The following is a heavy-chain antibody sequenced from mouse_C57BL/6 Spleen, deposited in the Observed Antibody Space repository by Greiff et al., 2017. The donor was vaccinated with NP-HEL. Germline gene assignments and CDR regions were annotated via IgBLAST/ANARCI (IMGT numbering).Heavy chain of an antibody. Sequence: QVQLQQPGAELVKPGASVKMSCTASGSTFTSYWITWVTQRPGQGLEWIGDLYPGSGSTTYNEKFKSKATLTVDTSSSTAYMQLSSLTSEDSAVYYCAREGSSGFPYYFDYWGQGTTLTVSS. J-gene: IGHJ2*01. CDR2: LYPGSGST. CDR1: GSTFTSYW. V-gene: IGHV1-55*01. CDR3: AREGSSGFPYYFDY. D-gene: IGHD3-2*02.